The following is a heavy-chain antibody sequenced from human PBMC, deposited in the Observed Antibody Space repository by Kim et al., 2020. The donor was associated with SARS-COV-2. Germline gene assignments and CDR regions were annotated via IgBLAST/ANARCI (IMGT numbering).Heavy chain of an antibody. CDR1: GFSFTSYG. CDR2: ISDDGSDK. CDR3: ARGRVAGADDYYFYGMGV. D-gene: IGHD6-19*01. J-gene: IGHJ6*02. Sequence: GGSLRLSCAATGFSFTSYGMHWVRQAPGKGLEWVASISDDGSDKSYADSVRGRFTISRDNPKRTLFLQMSSLRREDTAVYYCARGRVAGADDYYFYGMGVWGQGTAVTVS. V-gene: IGHV3-30*03.